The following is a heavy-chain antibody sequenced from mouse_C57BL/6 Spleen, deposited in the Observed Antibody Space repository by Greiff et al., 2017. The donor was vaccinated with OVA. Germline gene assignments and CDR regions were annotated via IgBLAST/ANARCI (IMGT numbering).Heavy chain of an antibody. CDR1: GYTFTDYY. CDR2: INPNNGGT. J-gene: IGHJ4*01. V-gene: IGHV1-26*01. CDR3: ARSGGNPYYAMDY. Sequence: VQLQQSGPELVKPGASVKISCKASGYTFTDYYMNWVKQSHGKSLEWIGDINPNNGGTSYNQKFKGKATLTVDKSSSTAYMELRSLTSEDSAVYYCARSGGNPYYAMDYWGQGTSVTVSS. D-gene: IGHD2-1*01.